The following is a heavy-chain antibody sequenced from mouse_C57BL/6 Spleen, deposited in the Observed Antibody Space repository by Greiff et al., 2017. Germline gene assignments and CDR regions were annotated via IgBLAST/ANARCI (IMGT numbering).Heavy chain of an antibody. CDR3: ARGGAAQASWFAY. V-gene: IGHV5-4*03. D-gene: IGHD3-2*02. Sequence: DVMLVESGGGLVKPGGSLKLSCAASGFTFSSYAMSWVRQTPEKRLEWVATISDGGSYTYYPDNVKGRLTISRDNAKNNLYLQMSHLKSEDTAMYYCARGGAAQASWFAYWGQGTLVTVSA. CDR2: ISDGGSYT. CDR1: GFTFSSYA. J-gene: IGHJ3*01.